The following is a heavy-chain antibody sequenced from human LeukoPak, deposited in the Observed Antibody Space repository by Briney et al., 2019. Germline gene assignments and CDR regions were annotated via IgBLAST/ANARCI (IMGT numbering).Heavy chain of an antibody. D-gene: IGHD6-6*01. J-gene: IGHJ4*02. Sequence: GGSLRLFCAASGFTFSDYYMSWIRQAPGKGLEWVSAISGSGGSTYYADSVKGRFTISRDNSKNTLYLQMNSLRAEDTAVYYCAKDVKIKYSSSSPYFDYWGQGTLVTVSS. CDR1: GFTFSDYY. V-gene: IGHV3-23*01. CDR2: ISGSGGST. CDR3: AKDVKIKYSSSSPYFDY.